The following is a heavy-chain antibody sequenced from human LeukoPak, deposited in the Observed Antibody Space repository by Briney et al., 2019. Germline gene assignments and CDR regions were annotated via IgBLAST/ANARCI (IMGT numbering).Heavy chain of an antibody. CDR1: GASISSHY. V-gene: IGHV4-59*11. Sequence: PSETLSLTCTISGASISSHYWSWIRQPPGKELEWIGYIDNGGSPKYSPSLRSRVTTSVVTSKNQFSLKLNSVTAADTAVYYCARDLGRVANDYYFDSWGQGTLVTVSS. J-gene: IGHJ4*02. CDR3: ARDLGRVANDYYFDS. D-gene: IGHD4/OR15-4a*01. CDR2: IDNGGSP.